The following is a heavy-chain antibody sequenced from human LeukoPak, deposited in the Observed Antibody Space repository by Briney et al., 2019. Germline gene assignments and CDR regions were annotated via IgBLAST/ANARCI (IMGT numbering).Heavy chain of an antibody. CDR1: GFTFTSYV. CDR2: ISGSGGST. CDR3: AKAGEWELADY. D-gene: IGHD1-26*01. J-gene: IGHJ4*02. V-gene: IGHV3-23*01. Sequence: GGSLRLSCAASGFTFTSYVMNWVRQAPGKGLEWVSAISGSGGSTYYADSVKGRFTISRDNSKNTLYLQMNSLRAEDTAVYYCAKAGEWELADYWGQGTLVTVSS.